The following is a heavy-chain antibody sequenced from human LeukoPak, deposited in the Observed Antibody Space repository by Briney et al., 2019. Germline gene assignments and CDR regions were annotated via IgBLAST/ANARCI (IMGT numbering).Heavy chain of an antibody. CDR1: GYSISSGYY. CDR2: IYHSGST. Sequence: SETLSLTCTVSGYSISSGYYWGWIRQPPGKGLEWIGSIYHSGSTYYNPSLKSRVTVSVDTSKNQFSLKLSSVTAADTAVYFCARGPYSYDSSGAFDIWGQGAMVTVSS. D-gene: IGHD3-22*01. V-gene: IGHV4-38-2*02. J-gene: IGHJ3*02. CDR3: ARGPYSYDSSGAFDI.